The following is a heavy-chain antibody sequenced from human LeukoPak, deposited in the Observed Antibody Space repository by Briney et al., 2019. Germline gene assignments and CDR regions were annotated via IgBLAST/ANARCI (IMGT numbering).Heavy chain of an antibody. CDR1: GFTFSSYS. V-gene: IGHV3-21*01. J-gene: IGHJ6*02. CDR3: ARAPVAEDGMDV. Sequence: GGSLRLSCAASGFTFSSYSMNWVRQAPGKGLEWVSSISSSSSYIYYADSVKGRFTISRDNAKNSLYLQMNSLRAEDTAVYYCARAPVAEDGMDVWAQGTTVTVSS. CDR2: ISSSSSYI. D-gene: IGHD6-19*01.